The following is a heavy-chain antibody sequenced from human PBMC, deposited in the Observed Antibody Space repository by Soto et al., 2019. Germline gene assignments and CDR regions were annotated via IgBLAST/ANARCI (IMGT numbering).Heavy chain of an antibody. D-gene: IGHD3-10*01. Sequence: QVPLVQSGAEVTKPGASVQVSCKASGFTFSHHSIHWVRQAPGQRLEWMGWINSDTGYTKYSQKFQARLTITWDSSAKTAYMGLSSLQSEDTAVYYCVRGKEAGVWFDPWGQGTLVTVSS. CDR1: GFTFSHHS. CDR3: VRGKEAGVWFDP. J-gene: IGHJ5*02. V-gene: IGHV1-3*04. CDR2: INSDTGYT.